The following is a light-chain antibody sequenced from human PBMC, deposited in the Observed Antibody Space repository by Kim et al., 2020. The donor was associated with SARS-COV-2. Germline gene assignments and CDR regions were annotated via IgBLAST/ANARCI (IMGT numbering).Light chain of an antibody. Sequence: DIQMTQSPSSLSASVGDRVTITCRASQSVSSYLNWYQQKPGQDPKLLIYAVINLQDGVPSRFSGSGSGTDFTLAINSLQPEDIALYSSEKTYNHLPTFGQRTKVDIK. J-gene: IGKJ1*01. CDR3: EKTYNHLPT. CDR2: AVI. V-gene: IGKV1-39*01. CDR1: QSVSSY.